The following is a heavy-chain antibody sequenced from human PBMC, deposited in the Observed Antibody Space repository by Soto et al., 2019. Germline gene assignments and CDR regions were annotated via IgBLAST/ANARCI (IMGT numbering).Heavy chain of an antibody. CDR3: AKGRGGSGSLTPRVDF. V-gene: IGHV3-23*01. Sequence: EVQLLESGGGLVQPGGSLRLSCAASGFTFNNYAMTWVRQAPGKGLEWVSAISGGGDTTSYADAVKGRFTVSRDGSKNTLYLQMSGLGAADPALYCCAKGRGGSGSLTPRVDFWGQGTLVTVSS. CDR2: ISGGGDTT. CDR1: GFTFNNYA. D-gene: IGHD3-10*01. J-gene: IGHJ4*02.